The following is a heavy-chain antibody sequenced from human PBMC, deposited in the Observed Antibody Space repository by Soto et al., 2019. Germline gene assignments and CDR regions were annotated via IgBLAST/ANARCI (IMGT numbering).Heavy chain of an antibody. D-gene: IGHD3-3*01. Sequence: SETPSLPCTLSPNSPRIGNYYATWIRQPPGKGLEWIGFNYKSGTAKYNPSLSSRVSISVDTSKNQFFLSLNYVTAADTAVYYCVRALGRRFMEWPRFDPWGQGRLVSVSS. CDR2: NYKSGTA. CDR3: VRALGRRFMEWPRFDP. V-gene: IGHV4-30-4*01. CDR1: PNSPRIGNYY. J-gene: IGHJ5*02.